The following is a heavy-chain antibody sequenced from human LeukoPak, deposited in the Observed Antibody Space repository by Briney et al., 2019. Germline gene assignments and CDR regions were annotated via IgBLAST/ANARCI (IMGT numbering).Heavy chain of an antibody. CDR2: ISAYNGNT. CDR3: ARTQPLWLPLELYFDY. J-gene: IGHJ4*02. Sequence: RASVKVSCKASGYTFTSYGISWVRQAPGQGLEWMGWISAYNGNTNYAQKLQGRVTMTTDTSTSTAYMELRSLRSDDTAVYYCARTQPLWLPLELYFDYWGQGTLVTVSS. D-gene: IGHD3-10*01. V-gene: IGHV1-18*01. CDR1: GYTFTSYG.